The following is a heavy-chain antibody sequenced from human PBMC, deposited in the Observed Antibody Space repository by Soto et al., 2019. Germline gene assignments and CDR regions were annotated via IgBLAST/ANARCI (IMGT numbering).Heavy chain of an antibody. CDR3: ALQHYYYYYMDV. Sequence: GASVKVSCKASGGTCSSYTISWVRQAPGQGLEWMGRIIPILGIANYAQKFQGRVTITADKSTSTAYMELSSLRSEDTAVYYCALQHYYYYYMDVWGKGTTVTVSS. J-gene: IGHJ6*03. V-gene: IGHV1-69*02. CDR2: IIPILGIA. D-gene: IGHD1-1*01. CDR1: GGTCSSYT.